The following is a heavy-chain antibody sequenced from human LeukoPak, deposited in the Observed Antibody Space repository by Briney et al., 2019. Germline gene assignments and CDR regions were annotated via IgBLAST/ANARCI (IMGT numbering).Heavy chain of an antibody. CDR3: ARRYCSGGSCYLEARFDY. CDR2: ISGSGGNT. V-gene: IGHV3-23*01. J-gene: IGHJ4*02. D-gene: IGHD2-15*01. CDR1: GFTFSRYA. Sequence: GGSLRLSCAASGFTFSRYAMSWVRQAHGKGMEWVSGISGSGGNTYYADSVKGRLTLSRDNTENTLYLQMNSLPAEDTAVYYCARRYCSGGSCYLEARFDYWGQGTLVTVSS.